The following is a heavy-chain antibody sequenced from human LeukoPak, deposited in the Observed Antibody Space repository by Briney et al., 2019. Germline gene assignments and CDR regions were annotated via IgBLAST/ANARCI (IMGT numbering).Heavy chain of an antibody. Sequence: PSETLSLTCAVYGGSFSGYYWSWIRQPPGKGLEWIGEINHSGSTNYNPSLKSRVTISVDTSKNQFSLKLSSVTAADTAVYYCARVLSRITMKVVAKRDYHFDYWGQGTLVTVSS. CDR3: ARVLSRITMKVVAKRDYHFDY. CDR2: INHSGST. V-gene: IGHV4-34*01. J-gene: IGHJ4*02. D-gene: IGHD3-22*01. CDR1: GGSFSGYY.